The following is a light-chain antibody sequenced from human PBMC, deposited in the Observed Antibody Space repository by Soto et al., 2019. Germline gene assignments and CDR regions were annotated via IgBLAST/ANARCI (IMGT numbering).Light chain of an antibody. J-gene: IGKJ1*01. CDR3: QQYGKSPRT. CDR2: GAS. Sequence: EIVLTQSPDTLSLSPGETATLSCRASQTVTSSFLAWYQRKPGQAPRLLISGASNRAADIPDRFSGSGSGTAFTLAISRVEPEDFAVYYCQQYGKSPRTFGQGTKVEIK. CDR1: QTVTSSF. V-gene: IGKV3-20*01.